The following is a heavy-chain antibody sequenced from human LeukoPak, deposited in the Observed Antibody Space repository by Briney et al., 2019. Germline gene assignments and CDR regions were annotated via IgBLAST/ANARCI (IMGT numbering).Heavy chain of an antibody. J-gene: IGHJ5*02. D-gene: IGHD2-21*02. V-gene: IGHV4-39*01. CDR2: INHSGST. CDR3: ARHIVVVTATQGEFDP. Sequence: SETLSLTCTVSGGSISSSSYYWGWIRQPPGKGLEWIGEINHSGSTNYNPSLKSRVTISVDTSKNQFSLKLSSVTAADTAVYYCARHIVVVTATQGEFDPWGQGTLVTVSS. CDR1: GGSISSSSYY.